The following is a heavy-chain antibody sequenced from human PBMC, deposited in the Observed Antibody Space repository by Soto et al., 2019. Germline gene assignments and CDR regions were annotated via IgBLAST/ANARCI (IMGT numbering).Heavy chain of an antibody. CDR2: INNVGST. D-gene: IGHD2-2*01. J-gene: IGHJ3*02. V-gene: IGHV4-59*08. CDR3: ARRKPAASGGAFDI. Sequence: QVQLQESGPGLVKPSETLSLTCSVSGGSMSGHYWTWLRQPPGKGLEWIGYINNVGSTKYNPSLESRVTISLDKAKNQFSLRLSSVTAADTAMFYCARRKPAASGGAFDIWGQGTMVTVSS. CDR1: GGSMSGHY.